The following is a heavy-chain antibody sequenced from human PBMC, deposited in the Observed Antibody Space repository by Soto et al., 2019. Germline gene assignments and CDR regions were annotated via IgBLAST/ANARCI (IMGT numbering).Heavy chain of an antibody. CDR1: GGSFSGYY. CDR2: INHSGST. Sequence: QVQLQQWGAGLLKPSETLSLTRAVYGGSFSGYYWSWIRQPPGKGLEWIGEINHSGSTNYNPSLKSRVTISVDTSKNQFSLKLSSVTAADTAVYYCARVGGSYIDYWGQGTLVTVSS. CDR3: ARVGGSYIDY. J-gene: IGHJ4*02. V-gene: IGHV4-34*01. D-gene: IGHD1-26*01.